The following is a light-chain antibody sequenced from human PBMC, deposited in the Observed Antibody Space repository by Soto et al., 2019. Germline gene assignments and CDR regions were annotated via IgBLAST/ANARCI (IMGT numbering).Light chain of an antibody. J-gene: IGKJ1*01. CDR3: QQYGSSSGWT. CDR1: QAVTNNL. Sequence: EIVLTQSPGTLSLSPGERATLSCRASQAVTNNLLAWYQQSFGQAPRLLIYGASNRATGTPHRFSGSGSGTDFTLTISSLEPEDFAVYYCQQYGSSSGWTFGQGTKVDVK. CDR2: GAS. V-gene: IGKV3-20*01.